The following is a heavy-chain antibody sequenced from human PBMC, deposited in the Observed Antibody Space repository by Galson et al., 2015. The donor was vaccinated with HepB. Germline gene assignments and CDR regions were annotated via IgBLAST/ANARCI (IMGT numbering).Heavy chain of an antibody. Sequence: CAASGFIFSTSSMHWVRQAPGKGLESVSGVHTDGYTYYAESVKGRFIISRDNSKNTLYLQMNSLRPEDTAVYFCAKDHDCGDWGQGALVTVSS. V-gene: IGHV3-64D*06. CDR3: AKDHDCGD. J-gene: IGHJ4*02. D-gene: IGHD4-17*01. CDR2: VHTDGYT. CDR1: GFIFSTSS.